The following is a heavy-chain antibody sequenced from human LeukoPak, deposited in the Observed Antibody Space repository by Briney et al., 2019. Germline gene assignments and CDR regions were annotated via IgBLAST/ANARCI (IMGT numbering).Heavy chain of an antibody. V-gene: IGHV3-23*01. CDR3: AKRGMTTIKEGFDY. J-gene: IGHJ4*02. CDR1: GFTFSSYA. D-gene: IGHD5-24*01. Sequence: GGSLRLSCAASGFTFSSYAMSWVRQAPGEGLDWVSAISGSGVSTYYADSVKGRFTISRDNSKNTLYLQMNSLRAEDTAVYYCAKRGMTTIKEGFDYWGQGTLVTVSS. CDR2: ISGSGVST.